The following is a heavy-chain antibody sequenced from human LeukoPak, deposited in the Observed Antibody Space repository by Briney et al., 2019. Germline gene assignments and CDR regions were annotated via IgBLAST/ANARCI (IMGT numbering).Heavy chain of an antibody. V-gene: IGHV4-59*08. Sequence: SETLSLTCTVSGGSISSYYWSWIRQPPGKGLEWIRYIYYSGSTNYNPSLKSRVTISVDTSKNQFSLKLSSVTAADTAVYYCARHTYYDFWSGRPDAFDIWGQGTMVTVSS. CDR2: IYYSGST. CDR1: GGSISSYY. J-gene: IGHJ3*02. CDR3: ARHTYYDFWSGRPDAFDI. D-gene: IGHD3-3*01.